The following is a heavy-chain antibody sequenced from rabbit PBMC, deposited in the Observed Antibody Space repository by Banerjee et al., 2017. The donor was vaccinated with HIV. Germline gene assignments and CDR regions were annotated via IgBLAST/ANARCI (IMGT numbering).Heavy chain of an antibody. D-gene: IGHD7-1*01. Sequence: QEQLVESGGGLVQPGGSLKLSCKASGFDFSSSAYMCWVRQAPGKRPEWIGCIAAGSSGNTDYASWAKGRFSISKTSSTTVTLQMTSLTAADTATYFCASYPLIPVNNLWGPGTLVTVS. J-gene: IGHJ4*01. CDR2: IAAGSSGNT. V-gene: IGHV1S45*01. CDR3: ASYPLIPVNNL. CDR1: GFDFSSSAY.